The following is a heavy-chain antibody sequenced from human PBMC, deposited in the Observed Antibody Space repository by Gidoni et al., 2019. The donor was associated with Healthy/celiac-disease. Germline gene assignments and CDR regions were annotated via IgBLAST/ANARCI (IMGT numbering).Heavy chain of an antibody. V-gene: IGHV4-39*01. J-gene: IGHJ6*03. Sequence: QLQLQESGPGLVKPSETLSLTCTVSGGSISSSSYYWGWIRQPPGKGLEWIGSIYYSGSTYYNPSLKSRVTISVDTSKNQFSLKLSSVTAADTAVYYCARHVYGAGYSGYDYSYYYYYMDVWGKGTTVTVSS. CDR2: IYYSGST. D-gene: IGHD5-12*01. CDR1: GGSISSSSYY. CDR3: ARHVYGAGYSGYDYSYYYYYMDV.